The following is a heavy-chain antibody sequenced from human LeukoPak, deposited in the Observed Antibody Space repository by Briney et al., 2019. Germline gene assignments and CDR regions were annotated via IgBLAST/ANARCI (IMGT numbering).Heavy chain of an antibody. D-gene: IGHD5-24*01. CDR1: GFGVHTFA. CDR2: ITKYDSRL. CDR3: AKDHSADGWPTFEY. V-gene: IGHV3-23*05. J-gene: IGHJ4*02. Sequence: PGGSLRLSCAVSGFGVHTFAMSWVRQAPGKGLEWLASITKYDSRLYYADSVRGRFTISRDTSQNELYLQMNSLRVDDSAIYYCAKDHSADGWPTFEYWGRGTLVTVSS.